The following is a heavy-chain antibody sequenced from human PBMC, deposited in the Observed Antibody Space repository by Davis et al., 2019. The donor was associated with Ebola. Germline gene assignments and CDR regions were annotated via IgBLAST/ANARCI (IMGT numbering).Heavy chain of an antibody. CDR3: ARDRYSDGSGYFFEQSH. Sequence: SVKVSCKASGGTFSSYAVSWVRQAPGQGLDWMGGIIPVFGIPKYAQKFQGRVTITADESTTTAYMELSSLRSEDTAVYYCARDRYSDGSGYFFEQSHWGQGTLVTVSS. V-gene: IGHV1-69*13. CDR1: GGTFSSYA. J-gene: IGHJ4*02. D-gene: IGHD3-22*01. CDR2: IIPVFGIP.